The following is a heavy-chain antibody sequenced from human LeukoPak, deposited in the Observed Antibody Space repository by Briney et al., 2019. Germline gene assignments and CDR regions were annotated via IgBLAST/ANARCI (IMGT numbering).Heavy chain of an antibody. CDR3: ARVGRYGYNLEYFDY. Sequence: SETLSLTCTVPGGSISSYYWSWIRQPPGKGLEWIGYIYYSGSTNYNPSLKSRATISVDTSKNQFSLKLSSVTAADTAVYYCARVGRYGYNLEYFDYWGQGTLVTVSS. J-gene: IGHJ4*02. D-gene: IGHD5-24*01. CDR2: IYYSGST. CDR1: GGSISSYY. V-gene: IGHV4-59*01.